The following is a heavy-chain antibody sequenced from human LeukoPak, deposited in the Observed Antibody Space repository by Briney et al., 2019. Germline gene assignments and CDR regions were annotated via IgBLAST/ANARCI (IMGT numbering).Heavy chain of an antibody. CDR1: GFTFSTYF. CDR3: ARDGSDNWNDGDWYFDL. J-gene: IGHJ2*01. CDR2: IASDGSHT. D-gene: IGHD1-1*01. Sequence: GRSLRLSCAASGFTFSTYFMHWVRQAPGKGLEWVADIASDGSHTFYVESVKGRFTISRDNSKNTLYLQMNSLRSDDTAAYYCARDGSDNWNDGDWYFDLWGRGTLVTVSS. V-gene: IGHV3-30-3*01.